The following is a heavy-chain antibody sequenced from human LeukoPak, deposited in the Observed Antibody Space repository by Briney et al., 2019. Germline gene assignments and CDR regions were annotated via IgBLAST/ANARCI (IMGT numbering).Heavy chain of an antibody. Sequence: SETLSLTCTVSGGSISSYYWSWIRPPPGKGLEWIGYVYDSGSTNYIPSLMSRVTISIDTSRNQFSLKMTSVTASDTAVYYCARHGGSYSFDYWGQGTLVTVSS. CDR2: VYDSGST. CDR3: ARHGGSYSFDY. D-gene: IGHD1-26*01. CDR1: GGSISSYY. V-gene: IGHV4-59*08. J-gene: IGHJ4*02.